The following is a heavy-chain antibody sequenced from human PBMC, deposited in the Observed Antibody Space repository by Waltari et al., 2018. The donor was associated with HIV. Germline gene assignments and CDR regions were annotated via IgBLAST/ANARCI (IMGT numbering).Heavy chain of an antibody. CDR1: GFTFSSYW. Sequence: EVQLVESGGGLVQPGGSMRLSCAASGFTFSSYWMSWVRQAPGKGVEVVANIKHDGSEKYYVDSVNGPFTISRDNAKNSLYLQMNSLRAEDTAVYYCARDRRYYYGMDVWGQGTTVTVSS. CDR3: ARDRRYYYGMDV. V-gene: IGHV3-7*01. CDR2: IKHDGSEK. J-gene: IGHJ6*02.